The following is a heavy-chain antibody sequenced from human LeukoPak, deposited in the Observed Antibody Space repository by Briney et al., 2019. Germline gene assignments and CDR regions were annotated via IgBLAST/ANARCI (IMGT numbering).Heavy chain of an antibody. Sequence: PGGSLRLSCTTSGFTFGDYAMSWVRQAPGKGLEWVGFIRSKGYGETTDYAASVKGRFNISRDESKSVAYLQMNSLTIEDTAVYYCSRAMAQSYAGLYYFDFWGQGTLVTVSS. J-gene: IGHJ4*02. CDR2: IRSKGYGETT. CDR1: GFTFGDYA. D-gene: IGHD3-10*01. CDR3: SRAMAQSYAGLYYFDF. V-gene: IGHV3-49*04.